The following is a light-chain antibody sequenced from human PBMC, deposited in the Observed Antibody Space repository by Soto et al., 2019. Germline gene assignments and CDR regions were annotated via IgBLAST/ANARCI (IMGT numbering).Light chain of an antibody. Sequence: DIVMTQSPDSLAVSLGERATINCKSSQSVLYSSNNKNYLTWYQQKPGQPPKLLIYCASTRESGVPDRFSGSGSGADVTLTISSLQAEDVAVYYCQQYYSTPRTFGQGTKVEIK. J-gene: IGKJ1*01. CDR1: QSVLYSSNNKNY. CDR3: QQYYSTPRT. V-gene: IGKV4-1*01. CDR2: CAS.